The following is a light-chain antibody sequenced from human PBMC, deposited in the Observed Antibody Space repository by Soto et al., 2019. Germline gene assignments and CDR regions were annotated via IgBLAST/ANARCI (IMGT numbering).Light chain of an antibody. CDR3: HQYGTSPWT. Sequence: ELVLTQSPGNLSLSPGERVTLSCRASQSITSDYLAWYKQKPGQALRLLISGASSRATRNPDRGSGRGSGTDFTLTVSSLEPEDFPVFYCHQYGTSPWTFGQGTKVESK. CDR2: GAS. V-gene: IGKV3-20*01. J-gene: IGKJ1*01. CDR1: QSITSDY.